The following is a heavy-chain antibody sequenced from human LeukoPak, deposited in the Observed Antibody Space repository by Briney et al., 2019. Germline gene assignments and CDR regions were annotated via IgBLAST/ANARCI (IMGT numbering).Heavy chain of an antibody. J-gene: IGHJ6*04. CDR1: GFSLSTSGVG. Sequence: SGPTLVNPTQTLTLTCTFSGFSLSTSGVGVGWIRQPPGKALEWLALIYRDDDKRYSPSLKSRLTITKDTSKNQVVLTMTNMDPVDTATYYCAHSVYDILTGYYYYGMDVWGKGTTVTVSS. CDR3: AHSVYDILTGYYYYGMDV. V-gene: IGHV2-5*02. CDR2: IYRDDDK. D-gene: IGHD3-9*01.